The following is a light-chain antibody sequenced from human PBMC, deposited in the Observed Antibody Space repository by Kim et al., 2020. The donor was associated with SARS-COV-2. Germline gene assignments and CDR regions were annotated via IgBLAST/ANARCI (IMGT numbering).Light chain of an antibody. Sequence: QLVLTQPPSASGTPGQRVTISCSGSSSNIGSNYVYWYQQLPGTAPKLLIYDNYQRPSGVPDRFSGSKSGTSASLAIGGLRSEDEADYYCAAWDDSLSGLVFGGGTQLTVL. J-gene: IGLJ2*01. CDR2: DNY. V-gene: IGLV1-47*02. CDR3: AAWDDSLSGLV. CDR1: SSNIGSNY.